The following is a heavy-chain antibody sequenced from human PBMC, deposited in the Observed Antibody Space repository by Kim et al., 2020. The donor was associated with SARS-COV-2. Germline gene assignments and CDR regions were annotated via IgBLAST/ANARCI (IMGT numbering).Heavy chain of an antibody. J-gene: IGHJ5*02. CDR3: ARLTYYYDSSGYGINWFDP. CDR1: GYSFTSYW. V-gene: IGHV5-51*01. CDR2: IYPGDSDT. D-gene: IGHD3-22*01. Sequence: GESLKMSCKGSGYSFTSYWIGWVRQMPGKGLEWMGIIYPGDSDTRYSPSFQGQVTISADKSISTAYLQWSSLKASDTAMYYCARLTYYYDSSGYGINWFDPWGQGTLVTVSS.